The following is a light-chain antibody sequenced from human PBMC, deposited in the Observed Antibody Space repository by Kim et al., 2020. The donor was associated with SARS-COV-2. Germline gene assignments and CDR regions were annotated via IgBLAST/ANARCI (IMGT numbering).Light chain of an antibody. CDR2: RDT. J-gene: IGLJ2*01. V-gene: IGLV3-9*01. CDR3: QVWDSSIGV. CDR1: NIGNKN. Sequence: SYELTQPLSVSVALGQTARITCGGNNIGNKNVHWYQQKPGQAPILVIYRDTNRPSGIPELFSGSNSGNTATLTISRAQAGDESDYYCQVWDSSIGVFGGGTQLTVL.